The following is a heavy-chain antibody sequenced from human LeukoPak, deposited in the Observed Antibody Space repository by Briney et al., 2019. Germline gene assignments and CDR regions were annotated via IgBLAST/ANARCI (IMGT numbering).Heavy chain of an antibody. Sequence: PSETLSLTCTVSGGSISSGGYYWSWIRQHPGKGLEWIGYIYYSGSTYYNPSLKSRVTISVDRSKNQFSLKLSSVTAADTAVYYCAGHCSSTSCYGSDYWGQGTLVTVSS. D-gene: IGHD2-2*01. CDR3: AGHCSSTSCYGSDY. V-gene: IGHV4-31*03. CDR1: GGSISSGGYY. CDR2: IYYSGST. J-gene: IGHJ4*02.